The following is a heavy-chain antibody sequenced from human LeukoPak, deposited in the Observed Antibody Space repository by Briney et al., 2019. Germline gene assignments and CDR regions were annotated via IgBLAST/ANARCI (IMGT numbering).Heavy chain of an antibody. V-gene: IGHV3-23*01. CDR2: ISGSGGST. CDR3: AKDTYSSTYFDL. J-gene: IGHJ2*01. Sequence: GGSLRLSCAASGFTVSSNYMSWVRQAPGKGLEWVSAISGSGGSTYYADSVKGRFTISRDNSKNTLYLQMNSLRAEDTAVYYCAKDTYSSTYFDLWGRGTLVTVSS. CDR1: GFTVSSNY. D-gene: IGHD6-13*01.